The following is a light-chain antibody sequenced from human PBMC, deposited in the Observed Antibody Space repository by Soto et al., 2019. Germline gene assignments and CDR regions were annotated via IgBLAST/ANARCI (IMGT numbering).Light chain of an antibody. Sequence: EIVMTQSPATLSVSPGERATLSCRASQSVGSDLAWSQQTPGQAPRLLIYGASNRATGIPDRFSGSGSGTDFTLTISRLEPEDFAVYYCQQYGSSGTFGQGTKVDIK. CDR1: QSVGSD. CDR3: QQYGSSGT. V-gene: IGKV3-20*01. J-gene: IGKJ1*01. CDR2: GAS.